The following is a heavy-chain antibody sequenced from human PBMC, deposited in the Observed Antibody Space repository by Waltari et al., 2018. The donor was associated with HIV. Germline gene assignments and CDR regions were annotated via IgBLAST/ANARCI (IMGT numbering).Heavy chain of an antibody. CDR3: ARDQHSATNYYGLDV. CDR1: GFNFSNYA. CDR2: CWEDGSNG. Sequence: QVHLVESGGAVVQSGKSLRLSCAASGFNFSNYAMHWVRRGPGKRVEWLAVCWEDGSNGSYADFANCRFTISRDDSDNTLFLYLRGLRADDTAVYYCARDQHSATNYYGLDVWGQGTTVTVS. D-gene: IGHD3-10*01. V-gene: IGHV3-33*02. J-gene: IGHJ6*02.